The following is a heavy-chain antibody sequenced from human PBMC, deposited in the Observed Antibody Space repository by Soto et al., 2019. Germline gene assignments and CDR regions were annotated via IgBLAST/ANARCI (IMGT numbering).Heavy chain of an antibody. CDR2: ISSSSSYI. V-gene: IGHV3-21*01. Sequence: GGSLRLSCAASGFTFSSYSMNWVRQAPGKGLEWVSSISSSSSYIYYADSVKGRFTISRDNAKNSLYLQMNSLRAEDTAVYYCHTFSRCSGGSCYSAHYAFFDYWGQGTLVTVSS. D-gene: IGHD2-15*01. CDR1: GFTFSSYS. CDR3: HTFSRCSGGSCYSAHYAFFDY. J-gene: IGHJ4*02.